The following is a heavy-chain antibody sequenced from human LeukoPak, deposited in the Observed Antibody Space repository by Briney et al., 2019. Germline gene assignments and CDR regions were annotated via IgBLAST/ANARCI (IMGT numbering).Heavy chain of an antibody. CDR3: AKDLDPYYYDSSGYYSGFDY. V-gene: IGHV3-23*01. J-gene: IGHJ4*02. Sequence: PGGSLRLSCAASGFTFSSYAMSWVRQAPGKGREWVSAISGSGGSTYYADSVKGRFTISRDNSKNTLYLKMNSLRAEYTAVYYCAKDLDPYYYDSSGYYSGFDYWGQGTLVTVSS. D-gene: IGHD3-22*01. CDR1: GFTFSSYA. CDR2: ISGSGGST.